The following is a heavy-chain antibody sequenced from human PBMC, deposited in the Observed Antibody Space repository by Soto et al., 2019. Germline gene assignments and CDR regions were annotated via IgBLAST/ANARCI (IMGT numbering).Heavy chain of an antibody. D-gene: IGHD1-26*01. Sequence: EVQLLEPGGGLVQPGGSLRLSCAASGFTFSSYAMRWVHQAPVKGLEWVSAISGSGGSTYYADSVKGRFTISRDNSKNTLYLQMNSLRAEDTAVYYCARRGSGSYYDYWGQGTLVTVSS. V-gene: IGHV3-23*01. CDR1: GFTFSSYA. CDR3: ARRGSGSYYDY. J-gene: IGHJ4*02. CDR2: ISGSGGST.